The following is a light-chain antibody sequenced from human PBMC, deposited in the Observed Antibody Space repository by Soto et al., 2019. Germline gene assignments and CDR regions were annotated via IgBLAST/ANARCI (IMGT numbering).Light chain of an antibody. CDR3: QSYDTKTGV. Sequence: NFMLTQPHSVSESPGKTVTISCTRSSGTIASSYVQWYQQRPGSSPTTVIYEDNQRPSGVPDRFSGSIDSSSNSASLSISGLKTEDEADSYCQSYDTKTGVFGGGTKLTVL. J-gene: IGLJ3*02. CDR2: EDN. CDR1: SGTIASSY. V-gene: IGLV6-57*01.